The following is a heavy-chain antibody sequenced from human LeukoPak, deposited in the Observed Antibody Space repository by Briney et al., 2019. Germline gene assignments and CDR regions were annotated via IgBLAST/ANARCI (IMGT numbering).Heavy chain of an antibody. CDR3: ARDRIAAGAANYYYMDV. J-gene: IGHJ6*03. CDR2: INTSGST. CDR1: GGSISSYY. Sequence: TPSETLSLTCTVSGGSISSYYWSWIRQPAGKGLEWIGRINTSGSTNYNPSLKSRVTMSVDTSKNHFSLKLSSVTAADTAVYYCARDRIAAGAANYYYMDVWGKGTTVTVSS. V-gene: IGHV4-4*07. D-gene: IGHD6-13*01.